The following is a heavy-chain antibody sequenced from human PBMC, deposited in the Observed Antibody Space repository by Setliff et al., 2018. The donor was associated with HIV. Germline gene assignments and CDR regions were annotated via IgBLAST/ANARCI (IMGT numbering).Heavy chain of an antibody. CDR1: GGSISSYY. Sequence: LSLTCTVSGGSISSYYWGWIRQPAGKGLEWIGRIYTSGSTNYNPSLKSRVTMSVDTSKNQFSLKLSPVTAADTAVYYCARPSVVPAAMRYYYHYHMDVWGKGTTVTVSS. CDR3: ARPSVVPAAMRYYYHYHMDV. J-gene: IGHJ6*03. V-gene: IGHV4-4*07. D-gene: IGHD2-2*01. CDR2: IYTSGST.